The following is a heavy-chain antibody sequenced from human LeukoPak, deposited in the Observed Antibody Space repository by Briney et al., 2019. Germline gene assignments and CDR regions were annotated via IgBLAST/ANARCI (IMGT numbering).Heavy chain of an antibody. CDR3: AKEAGPGDYFDY. J-gene: IGHJ4*02. Sequence: GGSLRLSCAASGFTFDDYGMSWVRQAPGKGLEWVSGINWNGGSTGYADSVKGRFTISRDNAKNSLYLQMNSLRADDTAVYYCAKEAGPGDYFDYWGQGTLVTVSS. V-gene: IGHV3-20*04. CDR2: INWNGGST. D-gene: IGHD6-19*01. CDR1: GFTFDDYG.